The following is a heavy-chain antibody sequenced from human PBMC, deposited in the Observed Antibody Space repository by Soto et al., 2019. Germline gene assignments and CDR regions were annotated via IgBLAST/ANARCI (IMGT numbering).Heavy chain of an antibody. CDR3: ARHFGRAMVRGVTIAHYYYYMDV. D-gene: IGHD3-10*01. Sequence: LSLTCTVSGGSISSYYWSWIRQPPGKGLEWIGYIYYSGSTNYNPSLKSRVTISVDTSKNQFSLKLSSVTAADTAVYYCARHFGRAMVRGVTIAHYYYYMDVWGKGTTVTVSS. CDR2: IYYSGST. V-gene: IGHV4-59*08. J-gene: IGHJ6*03. CDR1: GGSISSYY.